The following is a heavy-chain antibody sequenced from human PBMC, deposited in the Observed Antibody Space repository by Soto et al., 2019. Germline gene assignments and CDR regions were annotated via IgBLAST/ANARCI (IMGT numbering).Heavy chain of an antibody. V-gene: IGHV3-23*01. CDR2: ISGSGITT. Sequence: RLSCEASGFTFDTYVLSWVRQSTGKGLELVAAISGSGITTFYAESVRGRFIISRDNSNNSVFLQMAGLRADDTALYFCATTQRDLSTGWHKCDYWGQGALVTVSS. CDR3: ATTQRDLSTGWHKCDY. J-gene: IGHJ4*02. CDR1: GFTFDTYV. D-gene: IGHD2-8*02.